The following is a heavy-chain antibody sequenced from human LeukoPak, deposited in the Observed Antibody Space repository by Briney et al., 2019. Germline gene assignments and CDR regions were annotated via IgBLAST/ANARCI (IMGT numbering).Heavy chain of an antibody. J-gene: IGHJ4*02. CDR1: GGTFSSYA. D-gene: IGHD3-9*01. CDR2: IIPIFGTA. CDR3: ARDLSDWSGFGY. V-gene: IGHV1-69*05. Sequence: ETSVKVSCKASGGTFSSYAISWVRQAPGQGLEWMGRIIPIFGTANYAQKFQGRVTITTDESTSTAYMELSSLRSEDTAVYYCARDLSDWSGFGYWGQGTLVTVSS.